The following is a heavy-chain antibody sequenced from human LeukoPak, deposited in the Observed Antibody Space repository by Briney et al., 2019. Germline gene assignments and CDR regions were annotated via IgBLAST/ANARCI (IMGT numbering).Heavy chain of an antibody. CDR3: TTDSTWWELPDFDY. J-gene: IGHJ4*02. Sequence: PGGSLRLSCAASGFTFSSYAMSWVRQAPGKGLEWVSAISGSGGSTYYADSVKGRFTISRDNSKNTLYLQMNSLRAEDTAVYYCTTDSTWWELPDFDYWGQGTLVTVSS. CDR2: ISGSGGST. D-gene: IGHD1-26*01. V-gene: IGHV3-23*01. CDR1: GFTFSSYA.